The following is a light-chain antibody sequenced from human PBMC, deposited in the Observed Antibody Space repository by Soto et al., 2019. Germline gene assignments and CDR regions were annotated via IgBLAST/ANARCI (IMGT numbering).Light chain of an antibody. J-gene: IGKJ5*01. CDR1: HNISTY. V-gene: IGKV1-39*01. Sequence: ILMTQSPSSLSASVGERVTLTCRASHNISTYLTWYQQKPGNAAILLIYAASSLQGGVTSRFSGSGSGTTVTLTIISMQPEDFATYYCQQNYGLPPDITFGQGTRLDIK. CDR3: QQNYGLPPDIT. CDR2: AAS.